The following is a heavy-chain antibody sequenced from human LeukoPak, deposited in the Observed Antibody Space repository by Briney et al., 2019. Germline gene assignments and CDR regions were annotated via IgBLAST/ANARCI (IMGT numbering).Heavy chain of an antibody. CDR2: IIPIFGTA. Sequence: GASVKVSCKASGGTFSNYAVSWVRQAPGQGLEWMGRIIPIFGTANYAQKFQGRVTITTDESTSTAYMELSSLRSEDTAVYYCAREKVVRGARWFDPWGQGTLVTVSS. CDR1: GGTFSNYA. J-gene: IGHJ5*02. CDR3: AREKVVRGARWFDP. D-gene: IGHD3-10*01. V-gene: IGHV1-69*05.